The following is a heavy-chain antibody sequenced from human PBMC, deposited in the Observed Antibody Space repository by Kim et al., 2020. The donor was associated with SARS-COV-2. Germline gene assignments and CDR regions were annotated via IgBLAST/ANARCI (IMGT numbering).Heavy chain of an antibody. D-gene: IGHD3-10*01. V-gene: IGHV3-30-3*01. CDR2: ISYDGRNK. CDR3: ARGNYHVSVSLSDYYTGMDV. J-gene: IGHJ6*02. Sequence: GGSLRLSCAASGLSFDGSAMNWVRQAPGKGLEWVAVISYDGRNKDYADSVKGRFTISRDNSKSTLFLQMNSLRVEDTGVYYCARGNYHVSVSLSDYYTGMDVGSQGTTVTVPS. CDR1: GLSFDGSA.